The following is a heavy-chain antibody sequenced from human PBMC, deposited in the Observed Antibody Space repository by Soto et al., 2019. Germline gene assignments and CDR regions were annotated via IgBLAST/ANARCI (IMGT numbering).Heavy chain of an antibody. V-gene: IGHV3-7*01. J-gene: IGHJ3*02. CDR1: GFTFSSYW. Sequence: GSLRLSCAASGFTFSSYWMSWVRQAPGKGLEWVANIKQDGSEKYYVDSVKGRFTISRDNAKNSLYLQMNSLRAEDTAVYYCARLTVTTGSVAFDIWGQGTMVTVSS. CDR2: IKQDGSEK. D-gene: IGHD4-17*01. CDR3: ARLTVTTGSVAFDI.